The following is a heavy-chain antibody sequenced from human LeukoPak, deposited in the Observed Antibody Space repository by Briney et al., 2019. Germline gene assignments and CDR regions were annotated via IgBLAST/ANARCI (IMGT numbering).Heavy chain of an antibody. CDR1: GYTFTSYW. Sequence: GESLKISCKGSGYTFTSYWISWVRQMPGKGLEWMGRIDPSDSYNNYSPSFQGHVTISADKSISTAYLQWSSLKASDTAIYYCARTPVAGGFLDYWGQGTLVTVSS. D-gene: IGHD6-19*01. V-gene: IGHV5-10-1*01. J-gene: IGHJ4*02. CDR3: ARTPVAGGFLDY. CDR2: IDPSDSYN.